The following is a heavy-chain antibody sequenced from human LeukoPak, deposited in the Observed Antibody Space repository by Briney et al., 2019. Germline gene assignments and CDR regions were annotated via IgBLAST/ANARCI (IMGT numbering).Heavy chain of an antibody. V-gene: IGHV4-61*01. CDR1: GGSVSSDKYY. Sequence: SETQSLTCTVSGGSVSSDKYYWSWIRQPPGKGLEWIGYIYHSGSTDYGPSLKSRATIAVDTSKNQFSLKLTSVTAADTAIYYCAGQLSGYGYWGQGTLVTVSS. D-gene: IGHD2-15*01. J-gene: IGHJ4*02. CDR2: IYHSGST. CDR3: AGQLSGYGY.